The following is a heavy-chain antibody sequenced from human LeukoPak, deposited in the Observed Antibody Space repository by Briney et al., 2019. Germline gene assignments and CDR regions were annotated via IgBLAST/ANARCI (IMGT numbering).Heavy chain of an antibody. CDR2: INHSGST. CDR1: GGSFSGYY. Sequence: SETLSLNCAVYGGSFSGYYWSWIRQPPGKGLEWIGEINHSGSTNYNPSLKSRVTISVDTSKNQFSLKLSSVTAADTAVYYCARVFVVGATDGFDYWGQGTLVTVSS. D-gene: IGHD1-26*01. V-gene: IGHV4-34*01. J-gene: IGHJ4*02. CDR3: ARVFVVGATDGFDY.